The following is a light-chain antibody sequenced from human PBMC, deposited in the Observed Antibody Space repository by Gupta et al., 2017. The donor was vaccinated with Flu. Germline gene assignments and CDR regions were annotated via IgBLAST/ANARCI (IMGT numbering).Light chain of an antibody. CDR1: SSDVGGYNN. Sequence: SPLTQPHSASVSPVDSGTLSSTRTSSDVGGYNNLSWYQQHPGTSPKLIMYDDSKRPSGVPDRFSGSKSGNTASLTITGLQAEDEADYYCCSYDGSYSFWVFGGGTKLTVL. CDR3: CSYDGSYSFWV. V-gene: IGLV2-11*01. J-gene: IGLJ3*02. CDR2: DDS.